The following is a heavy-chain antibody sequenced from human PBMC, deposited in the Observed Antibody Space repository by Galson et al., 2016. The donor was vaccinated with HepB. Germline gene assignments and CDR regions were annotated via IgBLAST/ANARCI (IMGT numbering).Heavy chain of an antibody. D-gene: IGHD3-9*01. CDR1: GFTFSSYG. CDR2: IWYDGSNK. V-gene: IGHV3-33*08. CDR3: ARDQGVLRHFDWLTYDAFDM. J-gene: IGHJ3*02. Sequence: SLRLSCAASGFTFSSYGMHWVRQAPGKGLEWVAVIWYDGSNKYYADSVKGRFTISRDNSKNTVDLQMNSLRPEDTAVYYCARDQGVLRHFDWLTYDAFDMWGQGTMVTVSS.